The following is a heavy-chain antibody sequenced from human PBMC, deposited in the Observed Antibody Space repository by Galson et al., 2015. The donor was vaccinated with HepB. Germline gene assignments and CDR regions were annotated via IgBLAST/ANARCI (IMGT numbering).Heavy chain of an antibody. CDR2: ISDSSGII. D-gene: IGHD2-21*02. CDR1: GFTFSSTA. Sequence: SLRLSCAASGFTFSSTAMNWVRQAPGQGLDWVSYISDSSGIIHYADSVKGRFTISRDNAKNSLYLQMNSLRDEDTAVYYCARAPFCGADCLNGLDIWGQGTMVTVSS. J-gene: IGHJ3*02. CDR3: ARAPFCGADCLNGLDI. V-gene: IGHV3-48*02.